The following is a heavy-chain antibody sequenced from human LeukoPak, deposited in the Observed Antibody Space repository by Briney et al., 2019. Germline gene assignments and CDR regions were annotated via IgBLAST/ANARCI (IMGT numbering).Heavy chain of an antibody. CDR1: GGSISSYY. V-gene: IGHV4-34*12. CDR3: ARAREAVAIDY. Sequence: PSETLSLTCTVSGGSISSYYWSWIRQPPGKGLEWIGEVIHSGSTNYNPSLKSRVTVSADTSKNQFSLKLSSVTAADTAVYYCARAREAVAIDYWGQGTLVTVSS. CDR2: VIHSGST. J-gene: IGHJ4*02. D-gene: IGHD6-19*01.